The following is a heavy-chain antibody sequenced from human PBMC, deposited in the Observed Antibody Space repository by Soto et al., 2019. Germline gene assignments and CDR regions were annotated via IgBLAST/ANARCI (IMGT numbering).Heavy chain of an antibody. D-gene: IGHD6-6*01. CDR2: IYYSGST. Sequence: QVQLQESGPGLVKPSQTLSLTCTVSGGSISSGGYFWSGIRQHPGKGLEWIGFIYYSGSTYYNPSLKSRVTISVDTSKNQFSLKLSSVTAADTAVYYCAREGAAPYYYYGMDVWGHGTTVTVSS. CDR3: AREGAAPYYYYGMDV. CDR1: GGSISSGGYF. J-gene: IGHJ6*02. V-gene: IGHV4-31*03.